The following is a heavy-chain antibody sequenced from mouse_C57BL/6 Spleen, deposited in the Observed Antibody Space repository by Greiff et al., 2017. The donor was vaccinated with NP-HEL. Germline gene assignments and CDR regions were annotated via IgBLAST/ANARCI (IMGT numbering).Heavy chain of an antibody. J-gene: IGHJ2*01. CDR3: ARREGRGYFDY. CDR2: IYPGDGDT. CDR1: GYAFSSSW. Sequence: QVQLQQSGPELVKPGASVKISCKASGYAFSSSWMNWVKQRPGKGLEWIGRIYPGDGDTNYNGKFKGKATLTADKSSSTAYMQLSSLTSEDSAVYCCARREGRGYFDYWGQGTTLTVSS. V-gene: IGHV1-82*01. D-gene: IGHD3-3*01.